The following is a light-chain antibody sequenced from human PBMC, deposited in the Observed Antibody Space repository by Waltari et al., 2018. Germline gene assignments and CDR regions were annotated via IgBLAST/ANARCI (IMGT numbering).Light chain of an antibody. V-gene: IGKV3-20*01. CDR2: GAS. Sequence: EIVLTQFPGTLSLSPGERATLSCRASQSVSSGWLAWFQQKPGQAPRLVIYGASRRARGIPDRFRGSGSGTDFTLTISIVDPEDFALYFCQQYGSSPRTFGQGTKVEI. CDR3: QQYGSSPRT. CDR1: QSVSSGW. J-gene: IGKJ1*01.